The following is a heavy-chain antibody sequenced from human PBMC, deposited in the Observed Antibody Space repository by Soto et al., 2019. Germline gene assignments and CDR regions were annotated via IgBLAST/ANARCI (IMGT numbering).Heavy chain of an antibody. D-gene: IGHD3-3*01. Sequence: SSETLSLTCTVSGGSISSYYWSWIRQPAGKGLEWIGRIYTSGSTNYNPSLKSRVTMSVDTSKNQFSLKLSSVTAADTAVYYCAREGTDYDFWSGYYTGERSMDVWGQGTTVTVSS. CDR1: GGSISSYY. J-gene: IGHJ6*02. V-gene: IGHV4-4*07. CDR3: AREGTDYDFWSGYYTGERSMDV. CDR2: IYTSGST.